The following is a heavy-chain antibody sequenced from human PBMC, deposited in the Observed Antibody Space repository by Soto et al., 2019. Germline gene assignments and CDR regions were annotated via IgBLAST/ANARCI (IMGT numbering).Heavy chain of an antibody. D-gene: IGHD3-10*01. V-gene: IGHV4-59*01. CDR1: GGSISTYY. Sequence: QVQLQESGPGLVKPSETLSRTCTVSGGSISTYYWIWIRQPPGKGLEWIGVFYNGGTTNYSPSLKSRVTISVDTSKNQFSLKLNSVTAADTAVYYCARDGSERPATYWGQGILVTVSS. CDR2: FYNGGTT. CDR3: ARDGSERPATY. J-gene: IGHJ4*02.